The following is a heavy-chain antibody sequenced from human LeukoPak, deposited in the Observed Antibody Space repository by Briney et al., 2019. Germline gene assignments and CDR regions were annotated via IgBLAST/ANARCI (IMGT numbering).Heavy chain of an antibody. D-gene: IGHD6-6*01. CDR1: GFTFSSYG. CDR2: ISYDGSNK. CDR3: AKDPWAACQTAYYFDY. V-gene: IGHV3-30*18. Sequence: GGSLRLSCAASGFTFSSYGMHWVRQAPGNGLEWVAVISYDGSNKYYADSVKGRFTISRDNSKNTLYLQMNSLRAEDTAVYYCAKDPWAACQTAYYFDYWGQGTLVTVSS. J-gene: IGHJ4*02.